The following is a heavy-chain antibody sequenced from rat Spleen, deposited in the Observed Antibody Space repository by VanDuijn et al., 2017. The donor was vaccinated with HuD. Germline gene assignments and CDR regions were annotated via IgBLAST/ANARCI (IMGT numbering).Heavy chain of an antibody. V-gene: IGHV2-72*01. CDR1: GFSLTSYH. Sequence: QVQLKESGPGLVQPSQTLSLTCTVSGFSLTSYHVSWVRQPPGKSLVWMGTIWAGGGTNYNSAVQSRLSISRDTSKSQVFLKMNSLQPEDTGTYYFARHEYNSEAYFDYWGQGVMVTVSS. J-gene: IGHJ2*01. CDR2: IWAGGGT. CDR3: ARHEYNSEAYFDY. D-gene: IGHD1-5*01.